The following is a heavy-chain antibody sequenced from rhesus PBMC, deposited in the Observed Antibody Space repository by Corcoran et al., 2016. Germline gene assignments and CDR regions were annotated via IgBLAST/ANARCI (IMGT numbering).Heavy chain of an antibody. V-gene: IGHV4-127*01. CDR2: SGGSSGST. J-gene: IGHJ4*01. CDR1: GASISRGHV. D-gene: IGHD4-29*01. Sequence: VQLQESGPGLVMPSETLSLPCAVPGASISRGHVWSWVRPPHGKGLEWMRYSGGSSGSTNYHPSRKSRVTNSKDTSKNQFSLKLSSVTAADTSVYYCAREGQLLGFDYWGQGVLVTVSS. CDR3: AREGQLLGFDY.